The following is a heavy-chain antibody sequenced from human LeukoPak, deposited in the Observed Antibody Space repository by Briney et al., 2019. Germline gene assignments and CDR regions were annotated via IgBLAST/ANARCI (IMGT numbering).Heavy chain of an antibody. J-gene: IGHJ5*02. CDR3: ARRLTQYDCFDP. D-gene: IGHD2-2*01. V-gene: IGHV6-1*01. CDR2: TYYRSTWCN. CDR1: GDSVSSNSVT. Sequence: SQTLSLTCAISGDSVSSNSVTWNWIRQSPSRGLEWLGRTYYRSTWCNDYAVSVRGRITVNPDTSKNQFSLHLNSVTPEDMAVYYCARRLTQYDCFDPWGQGILVTVSS.